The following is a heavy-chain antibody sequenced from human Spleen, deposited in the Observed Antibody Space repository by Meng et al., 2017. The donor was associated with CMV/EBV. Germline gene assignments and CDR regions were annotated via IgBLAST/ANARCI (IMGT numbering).Heavy chain of an antibody. D-gene: IGHD6-19*01. CDR2: ITTSSSFI. Sequence: GESLKISCVASEFTFGSYNMNWVRQAPGKGLEWVSSITTSSSFIYYADSVKGRFTISRDNAKNSVYLQMNSLRAEDTAVYYCARGPTYSSAWYSSHWGQGTLVTVSS. CDR1: EFTFGSYN. J-gene: IGHJ4*02. V-gene: IGHV3-21*01. CDR3: ARGPTYSSAWYSSH.